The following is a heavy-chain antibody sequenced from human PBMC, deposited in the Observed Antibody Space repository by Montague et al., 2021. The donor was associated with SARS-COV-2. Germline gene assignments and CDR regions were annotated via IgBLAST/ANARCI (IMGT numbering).Heavy chain of an antibody. V-gene: IGHV3-30*04. J-gene: IGHJ4*02. CDR3: ARDQWLLFPFDY. Sequence: SLRLSCAASGFSLNTNAVHWVRQAPGKGLEWVAVISYDGTNKYYEESVKGRFTISRDNSRNTVYLQMDSLRPEDTAMYYCARDQWLLFPFDYWGPGTLVTVSS. CDR2: ISYDGTNK. CDR1: GFSLNTNA. D-gene: IGHD6-19*01.